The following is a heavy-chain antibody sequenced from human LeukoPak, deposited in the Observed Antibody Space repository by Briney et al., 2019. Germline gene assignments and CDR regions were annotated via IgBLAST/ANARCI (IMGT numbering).Heavy chain of an antibody. J-gene: IGHJ4*02. CDR2: ISSSSSTI. D-gene: IGHD3-3*01. Sequence: GGSLRLSCAASGFTFSSYSMNWVRQAPGKGLEWVSYISSSSSTIYYADSVKGRFTISRDNSKNTLYLQMNSLRAEDTAVYYCAKDLGYYDFWSGGWGQGTLVTVSS. CDR3: AKDLGYYDFWSGG. CDR1: GFTFSSYS. V-gene: IGHV3-48*01.